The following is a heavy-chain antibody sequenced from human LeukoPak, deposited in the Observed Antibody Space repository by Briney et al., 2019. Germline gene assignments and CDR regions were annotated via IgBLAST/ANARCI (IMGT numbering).Heavy chain of an antibody. CDR1: GYTFTGYY. D-gene: IGHD2/OR15-2a*01. Sequence: GASVKVSCKASGYTFTGYYMHWVRQAPGQGLEWMGRINPNSGGTNYAQKFQGRVTMTRDTSISTAYMELSRLRSDDTAVYYCARDLGSSPLLLPQIGNFDYWGQGTLVTVSS. J-gene: IGHJ4*02. V-gene: IGHV1-2*06. CDR3: ARDLGSSPLLLPQIGNFDY. CDR2: INPNSGGT.